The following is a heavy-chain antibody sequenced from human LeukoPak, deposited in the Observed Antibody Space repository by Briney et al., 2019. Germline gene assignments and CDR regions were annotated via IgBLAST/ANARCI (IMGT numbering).Heavy chain of an antibody. Sequence: ASVKVSCKVSGYTLTELSMHWVRQAPGKGLEWMGGFNPEAGETTYAQKFQGRVTMTEDTSTDTAYMELSSLRSEDTAVYYCATEGLVVVTERGFDYWGQGTLVTVSS. CDR3: ATEGLVVVTERGFDY. CDR2: FNPEAGET. J-gene: IGHJ4*02. V-gene: IGHV1-24*01. D-gene: IGHD3-22*01. CDR1: GYTLTELS.